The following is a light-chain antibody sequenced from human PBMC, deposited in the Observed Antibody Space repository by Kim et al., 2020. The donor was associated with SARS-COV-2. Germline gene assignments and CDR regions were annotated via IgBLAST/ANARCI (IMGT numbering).Light chain of an antibody. Sequence: SYELTQPPSVSVSPGQTASITCSGYKLGDKYVSWYQQKPGQSPVEVIYQDNQRPSGFPERFSGSNSGNTATLTISGTQAMDEADYYCQAWDSSTHNYV. V-gene: IGLV3-1*01. J-gene: IGLJ1*01. CDR2: QDN. CDR3: QAWDSSTHNYV. CDR1: KLGDKY.